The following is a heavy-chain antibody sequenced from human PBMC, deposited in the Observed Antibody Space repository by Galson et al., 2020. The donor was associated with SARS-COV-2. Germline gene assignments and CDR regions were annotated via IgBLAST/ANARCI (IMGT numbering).Heavy chain of an antibody. Sequence: TGGSLRLSCAASGFTFDDYAMPWVRQAPGKGLEWVSGISWNSGSIGYADSVKGRFTISRDNAKNSLYLQMNSLRAEDTALYYCAKQLDPLSYYYGMDVWGQGTTVTVSS. D-gene: IGHD1-1*01. CDR3: AKQLDPLSYYYGMDV. V-gene: IGHV3-9*01. CDR2: ISWNSGSI. CDR1: GFTFDDYA. J-gene: IGHJ6*02.